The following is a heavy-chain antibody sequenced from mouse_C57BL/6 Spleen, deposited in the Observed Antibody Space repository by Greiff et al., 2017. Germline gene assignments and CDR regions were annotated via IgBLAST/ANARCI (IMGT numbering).Heavy chain of an antibody. Sequence: SGAELVRPGASVKMSCKASGYTFTSYNMHWVKQTPRQGLEWIGAIYPGNGDTSYNQKFKGKATLTVDNSSRTAYMQLSSLTSEDSAVYFCARTPFCYGSSYGYFDVWGTGTTVTVSS. J-gene: IGHJ1*03. CDR3: ARTPFCYGSSYGYFDV. CDR2: IYPGNGDT. D-gene: IGHD1-1*01. CDR1: GYTFTSYN. V-gene: IGHV1-12*01.